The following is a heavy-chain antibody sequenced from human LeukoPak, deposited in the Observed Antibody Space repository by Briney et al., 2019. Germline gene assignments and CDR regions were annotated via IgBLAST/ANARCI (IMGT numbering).Heavy chain of an antibody. CDR1: GGSISSYY. V-gene: IGHV4-59*01. Sequence: PSETLSLTCTVSGGSISSYYWSWIRRPPGKGLECIGYIYYSGSTNYNPSLKSRVTISVDTSKNQFSLKLSPVTAADTAVYYCARGGDDYGDYFDYWGQGTLVTVSS. CDR2: IYYSGST. CDR3: ARGGDDYGDYFDY. J-gene: IGHJ4*02. D-gene: IGHD4-17*01.